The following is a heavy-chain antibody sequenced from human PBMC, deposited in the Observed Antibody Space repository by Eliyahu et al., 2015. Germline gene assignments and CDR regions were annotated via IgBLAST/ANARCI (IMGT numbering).Heavy chain of an antibody. CDR3: ARVHDYEKTFDI. CDR1: GXSISSGYY. J-gene: IGHJ3*02. V-gene: IGHV4-38-2*01. Sequence: QVQLQESGPGLVKPSETLSLTCAVSGXSISSGYYWGWIRQPPGKGLEWIGSIYHSGSTYYNPSLKSRVTISVDTSKNQFSLKLSSVTAADTAVYYCARVHDYEKTFDIWGQGTMVTVSS. CDR2: IYHSGST. D-gene: IGHD4/OR15-4a*01.